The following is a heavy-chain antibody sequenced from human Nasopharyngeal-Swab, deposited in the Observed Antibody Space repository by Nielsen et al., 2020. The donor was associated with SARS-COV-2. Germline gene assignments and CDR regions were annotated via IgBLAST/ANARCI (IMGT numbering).Heavy chain of an antibody. CDR1: GFTFSSYA. J-gene: IGHJ4*02. V-gene: IGHV3-30-3*01. CDR3: ARDWTTGTTHYFDY. CDR2: ISYDGSNK. D-gene: IGHD1-1*01. Sequence: GGSLRLSCAASGFTFSSYAMHWVRQAPGKGLEWVAVISYDGSNKYYADSVKGRFTTARDNSKNTLYLQMNSLRAEDTAVYYCARDWTTGTTHYFDYWGQGTLVTVSS.